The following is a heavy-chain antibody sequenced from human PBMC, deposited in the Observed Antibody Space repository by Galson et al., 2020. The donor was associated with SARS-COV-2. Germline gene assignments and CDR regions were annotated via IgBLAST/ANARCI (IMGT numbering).Heavy chain of an antibody. D-gene: IGHD1-26*01. CDR2: INQDGSEK. CDR1: GFTFSNYW. Sequence: GGSLRLSCAASGFTFSNYWMSWVRQAAGKGLEWVANINQDGSEKYYVDSVKGRFIISRDNAKNSLYLQMNSLRVEDTAVYHCARDSIVIDDKYYRYGLDVWGQGTTVAVSS. V-gene: IGHV3-7*03. J-gene: IGHJ6*02. CDR3: ARDSIVIDDKYYRYGLDV.